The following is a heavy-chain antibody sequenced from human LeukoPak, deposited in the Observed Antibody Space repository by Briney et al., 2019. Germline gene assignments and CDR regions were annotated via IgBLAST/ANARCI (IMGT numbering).Heavy chain of an antibody. Sequence: SETLSLTCTVSGGSISSSGYYWGWIRQPPGKGLEWIGSIYYSGSTYYNPSLKSRVTISVDTSKNQFSLKLSSVTAADTAVYYCARVRHYYDSSGYYYPDYWGQGTLVTVSS. D-gene: IGHD3-22*01. V-gene: IGHV4-39*01. CDR1: GGSISSSGYY. J-gene: IGHJ4*02. CDR3: ARVRHYYDSSGYYYPDY. CDR2: IYYSGST.